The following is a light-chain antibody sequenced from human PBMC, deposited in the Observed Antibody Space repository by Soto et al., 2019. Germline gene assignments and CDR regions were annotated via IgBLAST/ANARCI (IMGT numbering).Light chain of an antibody. CDR2: DAS. Sequence: DIQMTQSPSTLSASVGDRVTITCRARQSVRSWLAWYQQKPGRAPQFLSSDASSLESGVPARFSGGGAGTEFTLTLSNMQPDGFETYDFHQYGNYPLTFGGGTKVDI. CDR3: HQYGNYPLT. CDR1: QSVRSW. J-gene: IGKJ4*01. V-gene: IGKV1-5*01.